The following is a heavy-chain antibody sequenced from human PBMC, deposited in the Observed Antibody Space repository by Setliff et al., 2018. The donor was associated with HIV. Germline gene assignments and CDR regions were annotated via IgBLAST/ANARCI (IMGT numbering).Heavy chain of an antibody. D-gene: IGHD6-13*01. CDR1: GGSFSGYY. CDR3: AAASSWDPLLDY. V-gene: IGHV4-34*01. CDR2: INHSGST. Sequence: SETLSLTCAVYGGSFSGYYWSWIRQPPGKGLEWIGEINHSGSTNYNPPLKSRVTFSVDTSKNQFSLKLNSVTAADTAVYYCAAASSWDPLLDYWGQGTLVTVSS. J-gene: IGHJ4*02.